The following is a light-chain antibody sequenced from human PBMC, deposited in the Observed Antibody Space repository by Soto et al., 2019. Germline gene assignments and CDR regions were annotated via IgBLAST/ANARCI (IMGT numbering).Light chain of an antibody. Sequence: QSVLTQSPSASASLGASVKLTCTLSSGHSSYAIAWHQQQPEKGPRYLMKLNSDGNHSKGDGIPDRFSGSSSGAERYLTISSLQSEDEAYYYCQTWGTGPWVFGGGTKVTV. J-gene: IGLJ3*02. CDR1: SGHSSYA. V-gene: IGLV4-69*01. CDR2: LNSDGNH. CDR3: QTWGTGPWV.